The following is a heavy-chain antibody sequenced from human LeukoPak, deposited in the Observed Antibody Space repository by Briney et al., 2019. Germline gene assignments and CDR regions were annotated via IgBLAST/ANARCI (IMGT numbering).Heavy chain of an antibody. D-gene: IGHD6-6*01. V-gene: IGHV3-30-3*01. Sequence: GGSLRLSCAASGFTFSSYAMHWARQAPGKGLEWVAVISYDGSNKYYADSVKGRFTISRDNSKNTLYLQMNSLRAEDTAVYYCARRSSSSSFNGAFDIWGQGTMVTVSS. CDR3: ARRSSSSSFNGAFDI. CDR2: ISYDGSNK. CDR1: GFTFSSYA. J-gene: IGHJ3*02.